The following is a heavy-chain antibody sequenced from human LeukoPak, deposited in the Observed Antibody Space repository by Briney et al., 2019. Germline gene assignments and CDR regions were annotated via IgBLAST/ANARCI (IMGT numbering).Heavy chain of an antibody. CDR2: ISSSSSTI. V-gene: IGHV3-48*01. CDR3: ARRGYGGHFDY. CDR1: GFTFSSYS. J-gene: IGHJ4*02. Sequence: GGSLRLSCAASGFTFSSYSMNWVRQAPGKGLEWVSYISSSSSTIYYADSVKGRFTISRDNDKNSLYLQMNSLRAKDTAVYYCARRGYGGHFDYWGQGTLVTVSS. D-gene: IGHD1-26*01.